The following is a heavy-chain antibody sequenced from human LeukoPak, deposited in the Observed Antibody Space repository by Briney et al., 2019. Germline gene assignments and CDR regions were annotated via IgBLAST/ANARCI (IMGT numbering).Heavy chain of an antibody. CDR2: ISGSGGST. V-gene: IGHV3-23*01. CDR1: GFTFSSYA. D-gene: IGHD3-3*01. Sequence: GSLRLSCAASGFTFSSYAMSWVRQAPGKGLEWVSAISGSGGSTYYADSVKGRFTISRDNSKNTLYLQMNSLRAEDTAVYYCAKGENSITIFGVAMGYWGQGTLVTVSS. CDR3: AKGENSITIFGVAMGY. J-gene: IGHJ4*02.